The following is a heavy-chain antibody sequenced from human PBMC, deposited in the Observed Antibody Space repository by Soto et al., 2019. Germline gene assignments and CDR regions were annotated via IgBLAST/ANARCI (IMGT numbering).Heavy chain of an antibody. CDR3: AKSIAARKRVFDY. D-gene: IGHD6-6*01. V-gene: IGHV3-23*01. J-gene: IGHJ4*02. Sequence: EVQLLESGGGLVQPGGSLRLSCAASGFTFSSYAMRWVRQAPGKGLEWVSAISGSGGSTYYADSVQGRFTSSRDNSKNTLYLQMNSLRAEDTAVYYCAKSIAARKRVFDYWGQGTLVTVSS. CDR2: ISGSGGST. CDR1: GFTFSSYA.